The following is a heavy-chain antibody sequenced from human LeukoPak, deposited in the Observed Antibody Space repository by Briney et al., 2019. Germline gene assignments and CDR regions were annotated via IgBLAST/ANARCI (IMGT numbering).Heavy chain of an antibody. CDR3: ATRGMFTFGGVKFDY. CDR1: GGSFSGYY. J-gene: IGHJ4*02. Sequence: SETLSLTCAVYGGSFSGYYWSWIRQPPGKGLEWIGEINHSGSTNYNPSLKSRVTISVDTSKNQFSLKLSSVTAADTAVYYCATRGMFTFGGVKFDYWGQGTLVTVSS. V-gene: IGHV4-34*01. CDR2: INHSGST. D-gene: IGHD3-16*01.